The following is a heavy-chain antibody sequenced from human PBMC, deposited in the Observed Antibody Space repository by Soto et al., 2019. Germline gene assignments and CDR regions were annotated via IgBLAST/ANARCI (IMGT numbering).Heavy chain of an antibody. CDR1: GYTCTVYY. CDR3: ARDLAKGGGSAGFDY. D-gene: IGHD1-26*01. J-gene: IGHJ4*02. CDR2: INPKSGGT. V-gene: IGHV1-2*02. Sequence: ASVKVSCKASGYTCTVYYMHCVLQAPLQGLEWMGWINPKSGGTMYPQKFQGRVTMTWDTSISTAYMALTRLRSDDTAVYYCARDLAKGGGSAGFDYWGQGTLVTVSS.